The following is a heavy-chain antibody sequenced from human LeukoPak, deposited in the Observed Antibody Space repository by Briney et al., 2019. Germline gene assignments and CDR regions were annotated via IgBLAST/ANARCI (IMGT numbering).Heavy chain of an antibody. CDR3: ARRGLAVAGPFDY. CDR1: GFIFSTYT. CDR2: ITGSGPYM. J-gene: IGHJ4*02. D-gene: IGHD6-19*01. V-gene: IGHV3-21*01. Sequence: GGSLRLSCAASGFIFSTYTMNWVRQAPGKGLEWVSSITGSGPYMLYADSVKGRFTISRDNTKNSLYLQMNSLRAEDTAVYYCARRGLAVAGPFDYWGQGTLVTVSS.